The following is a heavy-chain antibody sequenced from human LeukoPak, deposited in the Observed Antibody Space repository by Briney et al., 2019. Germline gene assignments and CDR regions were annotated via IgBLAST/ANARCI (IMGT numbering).Heavy chain of an antibody. V-gene: IGHV1-2*02. Sequence: ASVKVSCKASGYTFTGYYMHWVRQAPGQGLEWMGWINPNSGDTNYAQKFQGRVTMTRDTSISTAYMELSRLRSDDTAVYYCARPYTSGWYPLFDYWGQGTLVTVS. D-gene: IGHD6-19*01. CDR2: INPNSGDT. CDR3: ARPYTSGWYPLFDY. J-gene: IGHJ4*02. CDR1: GYTFTGYY.